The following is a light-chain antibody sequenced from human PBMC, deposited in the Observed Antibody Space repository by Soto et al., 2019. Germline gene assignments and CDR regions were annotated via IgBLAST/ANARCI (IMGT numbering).Light chain of an antibody. CDR2: GAS. J-gene: IGKJ4*01. Sequence: ELVWTQSPAPRSLSPGERATLSCRASQSVSSYLAWYPQKPCQAPRLIIYGASRRATGIPDRFSGSGSGTDFTLTISRLEPEDLAVYYCRQYGRSLASAIGGGTKVEIK. CDR3: RQYGRSLASA. V-gene: IGKV3-20*01. CDR1: QSVSSY.